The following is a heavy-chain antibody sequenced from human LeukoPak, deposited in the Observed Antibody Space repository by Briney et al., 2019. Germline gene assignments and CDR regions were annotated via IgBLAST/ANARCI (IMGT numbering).Heavy chain of an antibody. J-gene: IGHJ6*03. CDR1: GGSFSGYY. CDR3: ARRQPMDV. V-gene: IGHV4-59*10. CDR2: IYTSGST. D-gene: IGHD2-2*01. Sequence: SETLSLTCAVYGGSFSGYYWSWIRQPPGKGLEWIGRIYTSGSTNYNPSLKSRVTISVDTSKNQFSLKLSSVTAADTAVYYCARRQPMDVWGKGTTVTISS.